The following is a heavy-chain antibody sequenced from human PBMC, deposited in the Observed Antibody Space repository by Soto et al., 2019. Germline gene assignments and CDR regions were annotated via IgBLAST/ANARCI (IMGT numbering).Heavy chain of an antibody. V-gene: IGHV1-18*01. Sequence: SVKVSCKASGYTFSSYGISWVRQAPGQGLEWMGWISTYNGNTNYAQKLQGRVTMTTDTSTNTAYMDLRSLRSDDTAVYYCARKSSSSSWFDPWGQGTLVTVS. CDR1: GYTFSSYG. J-gene: IGHJ5*02. CDR3: ARKSSSSSWFDP. D-gene: IGHD6-6*01. CDR2: ISTYNGNT.